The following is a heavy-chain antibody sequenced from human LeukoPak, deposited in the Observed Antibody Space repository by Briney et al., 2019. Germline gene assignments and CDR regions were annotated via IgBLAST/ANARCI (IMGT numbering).Heavy chain of an antibody. J-gene: IGHJ4*02. CDR1: GFTFSGYW. D-gene: IGHD1-26*01. V-gene: IGHV3-30*18. CDR3: AKQIGATAPYFDY. CDR2: ISYDGSNK. Sequence: GGSLRLSCAASGFTFSGYWMHWVRQVPGKGLVWVAVISYDGSNKYYADSVKGRFTISRDNSKNTLYLQMNSLRAEDTAVYYCAKQIGATAPYFDYWGQGTLVTVSS.